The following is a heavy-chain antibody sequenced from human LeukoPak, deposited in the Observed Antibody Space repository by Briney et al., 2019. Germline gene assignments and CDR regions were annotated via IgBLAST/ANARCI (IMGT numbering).Heavy chain of an antibody. CDR2: IYTSGST. CDR3: ARGEAGYCSGGSCQYYYYYMDV. D-gene: IGHD2-15*01. CDR1: GGSISSGSYY. V-gene: IGHV4-61*02. Sequence: SETLSLTCTVSGGSISSGSYYWSWIRQPAGKGLEWIGRIYTSGSTNYNPSLKSRVTIPVDTSKNQFSLKLSSVTAADTAVYYCARGEAGYCSGGSCQYYYYYMDVWGKGTTVTVSS. J-gene: IGHJ6*03.